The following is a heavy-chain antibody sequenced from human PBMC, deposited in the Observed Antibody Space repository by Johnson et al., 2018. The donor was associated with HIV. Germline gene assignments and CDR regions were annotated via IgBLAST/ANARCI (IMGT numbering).Heavy chain of an antibody. D-gene: IGHD6-13*01. CDR2: ISYDGSNK. J-gene: IGHJ3*02. Sequence: QVQLVESGGGLVQPGGSLRLSCAASGFTFSSYAMSWVRQAPGKGLEWVAVISYDGSNKYYADSVKGRFPISRDNSKNTLYLQMNSLRAEDTALYYCAKDMGSSWYDPWDAFDIWGQGTVVTVSS. CDR3: AKDMGSSWYDPWDAFDI. CDR1: GFTFSSYA. V-gene: IGHV3-30-3*01.